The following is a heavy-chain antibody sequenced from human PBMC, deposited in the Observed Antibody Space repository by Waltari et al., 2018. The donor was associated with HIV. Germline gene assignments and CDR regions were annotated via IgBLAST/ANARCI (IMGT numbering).Heavy chain of an antibody. CDR1: GYTFTGYY. CDR2: INPNSGGK. V-gene: IGHV1-2*02. J-gene: IGHJ4*02. D-gene: IGHD3-22*01. CDR3: ARGTSGGYYYYFDY. Sequence: QVQLVQSGAEVKKPGASVKVSCKASGYTFTGYYMHWVRQAPGQGLEWMGWINPNSGGKNYAQKFQGRVTMTRDTSISTAYMELSRLRSDDTAVYYCARGTSGGYYYYFDYWGQGTLVTVSS.